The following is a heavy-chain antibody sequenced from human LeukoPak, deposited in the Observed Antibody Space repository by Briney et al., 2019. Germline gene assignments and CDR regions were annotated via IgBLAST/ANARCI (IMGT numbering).Heavy chain of an antibody. CDR3: ARQYSETYYAVNY. Sequence: TASETLSLTCTVSGGSISSGTYYCSWIRQPPGKALEWIGYIYHTGSTYYNPSLKSRVTISVDTSKNQFSLNLSSVTAADTAIYYCARQYSETYYAVNYWGQGTLVTVSS. CDR2: IYHTGST. J-gene: IGHJ4*02. D-gene: IGHD1-26*01. V-gene: IGHV4-30-2*01. CDR1: GGSISSGTYY.